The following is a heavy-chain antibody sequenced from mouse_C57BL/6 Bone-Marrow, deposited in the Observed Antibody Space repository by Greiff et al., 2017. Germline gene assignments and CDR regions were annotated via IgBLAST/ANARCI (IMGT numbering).Heavy chain of an antibody. Sequence: VQLQQPGAELVMPGASVKLSCKASGYTFTSYWMHWVKQRPGHGLEWIGEILPGSGSTNYNEKFKGKATFTADTSSNTAYMQHSSLTTEDSDIYYCARWGYAMDYWGQGTSVTVSS. V-gene: IGHV1-9*01. CDR3: ARWGYAMDY. J-gene: IGHJ4*01. CDR2: ILPGSGST. CDR1: GYTFTSYW.